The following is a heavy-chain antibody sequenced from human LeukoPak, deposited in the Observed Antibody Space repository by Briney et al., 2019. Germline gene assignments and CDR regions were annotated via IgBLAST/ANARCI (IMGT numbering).Heavy chain of an antibody. CDR2: ISSSSSYI. J-gene: IGHJ4*02. CDR1: GFTFSSYS. D-gene: IGHD5-12*01. Sequence: GGSLRLSCAASGFTFSSYSMNWVRQAPGEGLEWVSSISSSSSYIYYADSVKGRFTISRDNAKNSLYLQMNSLRAEDTAVYYCASYGATTTFDYWGQGTLVTVSS. V-gene: IGHV3-21*01. CDR3: ASYGATTTFDY.